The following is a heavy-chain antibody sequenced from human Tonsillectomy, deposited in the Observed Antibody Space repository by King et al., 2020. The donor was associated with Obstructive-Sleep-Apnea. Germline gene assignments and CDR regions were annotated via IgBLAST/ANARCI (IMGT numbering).Heavy chain of an antibody. CDR3: ASDGAPPVAGTGGSNWFVP. CDR2: ISVYKGNT. V-gene: IGHV1-18*04. J-gene: IGHJ5*02. D-gene: IGHD6-19*01. CDR1: GYTFISYA. Sequence: QLVQSGAEVKKPGASVKVSCKASGYTFISYAISWVRQAPGQGLEWMGWISVYKGNTNDAQKFQGRVTMTTDTSTSTAYFELRSLRSDDTAMYYCASDGAPPVAGTGGSNWFVPWGQCTLVTVSS.